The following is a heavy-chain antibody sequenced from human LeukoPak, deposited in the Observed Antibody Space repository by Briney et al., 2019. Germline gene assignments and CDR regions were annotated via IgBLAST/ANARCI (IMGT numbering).Heavy chain of an antibody. Sequence: SETLSLTCTVSGGSISSGGYYWSWIRQPPGKGLEWIGYIYHSGSTYYNPSLKSRVTISVDRSKNQFSLKLSSVTAADTAVYYCARQGESFDWFQSGEAFDIWGQGTMVTVSS. V-gene: IGHV4-30-2*01. CDR3: ARQGESFDWFQSGEAFDI. D-gene: IGHD3-9*01. CDR1: GGSISSGGYY. CDR2: IYHSGST. J-gene: IGHJ3*02.